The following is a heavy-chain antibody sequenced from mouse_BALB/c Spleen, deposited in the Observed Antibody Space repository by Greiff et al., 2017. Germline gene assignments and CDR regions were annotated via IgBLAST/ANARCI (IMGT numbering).Heavy chain of an antibody. J-gene: IGHJ4*01. CDR2: IDPFNGGT. CDR3: ARKYRYDTYYAMDY. Sequence: EVKLMESGPELLKPGASVKISCKASGYSFTSYYMHWVKQSHGKSLEWIGYIDPFNGGTSYNQKFKGTATLTVDKSSSTAYMHLSSLTSEDSAVYYCARKYRYDTYYAMDYWGQGTSVTVSS. D-gene: IGHD2-14*01. V-gene: IGHV1S135*01. CDR1: GYSFTSYY.